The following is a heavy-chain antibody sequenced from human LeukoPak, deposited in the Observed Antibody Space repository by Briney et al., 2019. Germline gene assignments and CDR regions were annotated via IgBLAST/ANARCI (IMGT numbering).Heavy chain of an antibody. CDR1: GFTFSSYG. D-gene: IGHD3-22*01. Sequence: PGGSLRLSCAASGFTFSSYGMHWVRQAPGKGLEWVAVISYDGSNKYYADSVKGRFTISRDNSKNTLYLQMNSLRAEDTAVYYCAKVKRYYYDSSGLIDYWGQGTLVTVFS. CDR3: AKVKRYYYDSSGLIDY. CDR2: ISYDGSNK. J-gene: IGHJ4*02. V-gene: IGHV3-30*18.